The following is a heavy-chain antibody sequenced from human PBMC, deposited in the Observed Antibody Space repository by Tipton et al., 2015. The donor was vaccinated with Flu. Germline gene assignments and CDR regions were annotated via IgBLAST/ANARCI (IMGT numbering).Heavy chain of an antibody. D-gene: IGHD1-26*01. Sequence: TLSLTCTVSGGSISSGGAYWSWIRQRPGKGLEWIGCIYYSGSTYYNPSLQSRVSISVDTSKNQFSLKLSSVTAADTAVYYCARHSGWFDPWGQGTLVTVSS. V-gene: IGHV4-31*03. CDR1: GGSISSGGAY. J-gene: IGHJ5*02. CDR3: ARHSGWFDP. CDR2: IYYSGST.